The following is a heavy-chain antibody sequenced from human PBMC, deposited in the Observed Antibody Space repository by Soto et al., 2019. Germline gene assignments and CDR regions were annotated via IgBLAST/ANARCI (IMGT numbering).Heavy chain of an antibody. J-gene: IGHJ4*02. CDR1: GGTFSSYA. D-gene: IGHD6-13*01. V-gene: IGHV1-69*13. Sequence: SVKVSCKASGGTFSSYAISWVRQAPGQGLEWMGGIIPIFGTANYAQKFQGRVTITADESTSTAYMELSSLRSEDTAVYYCARIGSSSWSQQRTSYYFGYWHQGTLVTVSS. CDR2: IIPIFGTA. CDR3: ARIGSSSWSQQRTSYYFGY.